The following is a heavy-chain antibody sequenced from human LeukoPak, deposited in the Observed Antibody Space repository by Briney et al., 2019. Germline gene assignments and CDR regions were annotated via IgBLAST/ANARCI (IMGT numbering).Heavy chain of an antibody. CDR3: AKRGVVIRVILVGFHKEAYYFDP. CDR2: ISGSGGGT. Sequence: GGSLRLSCAVSGITLSNYGMSWVRQAPGKGLEGVAGISGSGGGTNYADAVKGRCTISRDNSKNTLYLQMNSLRAEDTAVYFCAKRGVVIRVILVGFHKEAYYFDPWGQGALVTVSS. V-gene: IGHV3-23*01. CDR1: GITLSNYG. D-gene: IGHD3-22*01. J-gene: IGHJ4*02.